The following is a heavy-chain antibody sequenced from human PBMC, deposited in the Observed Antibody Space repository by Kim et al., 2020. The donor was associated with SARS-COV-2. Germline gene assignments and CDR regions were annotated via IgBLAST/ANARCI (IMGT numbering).Heavy chain of an antibody. CDR2: INPNSGGT. CDR1: GYTFTGYY. D-gene: IGHD3-22*01. CDR3: ASQLRITMIVVVHYAFDI. J-gene: IGHJ3*02. V-gene: IGHV1-2*02. Sequence: ASVKVSCKASGYTFTGYYMHWVRQAPGQRLEWMGWINPNSGGTNYAQKFQGRVTMTRDTSISTAYMELSRLRSDDTAVYYCASQLRITMIVVVHYAFDIWGQGTMVTVSS.